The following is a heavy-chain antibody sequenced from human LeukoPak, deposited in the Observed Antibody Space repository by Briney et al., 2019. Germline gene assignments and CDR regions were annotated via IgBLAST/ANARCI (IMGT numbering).Heavy chain of an antibody. CDR2: ISSSSSYT. J-gene: IGHJ4*02. Sequence: PGGSLRLSCAASGFTFSDYYMSWIRQAPGKGLEWVSYISSSSSYTNYADSVKGRFTISRDNAKNSLYLQMNSLRAEDTAVYYCAKDQSIAVAGFFDYWGQGTLVTVSS. CDR3: AKDQSIAVAGFFDY. CDR1: GFTFSDYY. V-gene: IGHV3-11*05. D-gene: IGHD6-19*01.